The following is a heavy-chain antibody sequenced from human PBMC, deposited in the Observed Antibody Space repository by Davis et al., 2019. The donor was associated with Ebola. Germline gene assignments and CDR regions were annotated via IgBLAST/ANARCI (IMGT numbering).Heavy chain of an antibody. J-gene: IGHJ6*02. D-gene: IGHD3-10*01. CDR2: ISSSSSYI. CDR1: GFTFSSYS. V-gene: IGHV3-21*01. Sequence: PGGSLRLSCAASGFTFSSYSMNWVRQAPGKGLEWVSSISSSSSYIYYADSVKGRFTISRDNAKNSLYLQMNSLRAEDTAVYYCARDLMGGFGEEGYYYGMDVWGQGTTVTVSS. CDR3: ARDLMGGFGEEGYYYGMDV.